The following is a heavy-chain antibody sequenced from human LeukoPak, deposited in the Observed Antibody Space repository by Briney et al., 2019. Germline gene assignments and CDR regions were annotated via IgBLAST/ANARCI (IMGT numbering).Heavy chain of an antibody. Sequence: ASVKVSCKASGYTFTNYGITWVRQAPGQGLEWMGWISVYNGKTNYAQELQGRVTMTTDTSTITAYMELRSLRSDDTAVYYCARALGDDYGDYWGQGTLVTVSS. CDR2: ISVYNGKT. CDR1: GYTFTNYG. V-gene: IGHV1-18*01. J-gene: IGHJ4*02. D-gene: IGHD3-16*01. CDR3: ARALGDDYGDY.